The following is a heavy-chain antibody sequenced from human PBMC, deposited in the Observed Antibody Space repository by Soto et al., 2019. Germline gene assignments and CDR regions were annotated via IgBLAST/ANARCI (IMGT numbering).Heavy chain of an antibody. CDR3: VSFEAIGS. Sequence: EVQLVESGGGLVQPGGSLRLSCAASGVIFSDYWMAWVRQAPGKGLEWVANIKEDGSRKYYMESAKGRITISRDNAKNSLFLQMNSLRVEDTAVYYCVSFEAIGSWGPGTLGTVSS. V-gene: IGHV3-7*01. CDR2: IKEDGSRK. CDR1: GVIFSDYW. J-gene: IGHJ4*02.